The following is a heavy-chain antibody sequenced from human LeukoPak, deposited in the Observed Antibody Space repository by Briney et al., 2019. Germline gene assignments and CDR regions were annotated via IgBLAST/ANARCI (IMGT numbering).Heavy chain of an antibody. Sequence: GASVKVSCKASGYTFTSDDINWVRQATGQGLKWMGWINPYSGNTGYARKFQGRVTMTKNTSISTVHMELSSLRSEDTAVYFCARGQGGSGSGSYYFDYWGQGTLVTVSS. D-gene: IGHD3-10*01. CDR3: ARGQGGSGSGSYYFDY. J-gene: IGHJ4*02. CDR1: GYTFTSDD. V-gene: IGHV1-8*01. CDR2: INPYSGNT.